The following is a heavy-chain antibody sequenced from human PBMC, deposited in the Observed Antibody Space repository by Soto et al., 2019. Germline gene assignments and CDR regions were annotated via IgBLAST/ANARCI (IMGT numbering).Heavy chain of an antibody. CDR2: ISWHSGTI. CDR3: VKEKLYSNYEYYFDS. J-gene: IGHJ4*02. D-gene: IGHD4-4*01. Sequence: LRLSCAASGFRFRNYGMHWVRRVAGKGLEWVSGISWHSGTIGYADSVRGRFTISRDNAKNSLYLQMNSLRPEDTALYYCVKEKLYSNYEYYFDSWGQGTLVTVSS. V-gene: IGHV3-9*01. CDR1: GFRFRNYG.